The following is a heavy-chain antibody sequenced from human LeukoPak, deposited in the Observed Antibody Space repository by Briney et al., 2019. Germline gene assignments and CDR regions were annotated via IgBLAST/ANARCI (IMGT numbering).Heavy chain of an antibody. CDR1: GASFTSGGSY. D-gene: IGHD3-16*01. J-gene: IGHJ4*02. CDR2: IYYSGST. CDR3: ASSRWRWGYFDY. V-gene: IGHV4-31*03. Sequence: SQTLSLTCTVSGASFTSGGSYWSWLRQHPGKGLEGFGYIYYSGSTYYNPSLKSRVTISVDTSKNQFSLKLSSVTAADTAVYYCASSRWRWGYFDYWGQGTLVTVSS.